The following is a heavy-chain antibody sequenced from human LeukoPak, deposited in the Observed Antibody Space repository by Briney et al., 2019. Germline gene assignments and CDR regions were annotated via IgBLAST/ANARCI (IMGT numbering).Heavy chain of an antibody. CDR3: ARTSVDTSMVRGEYYYYYYGMDV. V-gene: IGHV4-59*01. D-gene: IGHD5-18*01. J-gene: IGHJ6*02. Sequence: SETLSLTCTVSGGSINSYYWSWIRQPPEKGLEWIGSFYYIQSTNYNPSLKSRVTISVDTSKNQLSLKLSSVTAADTAVYYCARTSVDTSMVRGEYYYYYYGMDVWGQGTTVTASS. CDR1: GGSINSYY. CDR2: FYYIQST.